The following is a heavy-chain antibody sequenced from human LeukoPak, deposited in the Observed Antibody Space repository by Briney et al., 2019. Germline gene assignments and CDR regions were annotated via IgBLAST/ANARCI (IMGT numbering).Heavy chain of an antibody. CDR1: GGSFSGYY. CDR2: IIHSGST. J-gene: IGHJ4*02. Sequence: SETLSLTCAVYGGSFSGYYWSWIRQPPGKGREWIGEIIHSGSTNYNPSLKSRVTISEARSKSPFSLKMSSVTAADTAVYYCARIFLPRLWSGYCCPFGGFDYWGQGTLVTVSS. D-gene: IGHD3-3*01. CDR3: ARIFLPRLWSGYCCPFGGFDY. V-gene: IGHV4-34*12.